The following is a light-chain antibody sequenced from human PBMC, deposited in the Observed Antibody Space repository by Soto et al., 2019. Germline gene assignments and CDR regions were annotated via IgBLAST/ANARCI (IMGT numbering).Light chain of an antibody. CDR1: QSISSW. CDR3: QQYNSYPWT. V-gene: IGKV1-5*03. J-gene: IGKJ1*01. Sequence: DIQMTQSPSTLSASVGDRVTITCRASQSISSWLAWYQQKPGKAPKLLIYKASSLESGVPSRFSGSGXGXXXXLXISSLQPDDFATYYCQQYNSYPWTFGQGTKVEIK. CDR2: KAS.